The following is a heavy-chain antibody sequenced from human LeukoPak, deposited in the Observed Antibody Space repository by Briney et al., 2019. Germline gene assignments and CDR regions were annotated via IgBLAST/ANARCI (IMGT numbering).Heavy chain of an antibody. CDR3: ARTVPGHPDDYFDY. V-gene: IGHV3-7*01. Sequence: GGSLRLSCAASGVTFSRHWMSWVRQAPGKGLERVAHMNQDGSAIYSIDSVKGRFTISRDNDKNSLYLHMSGLIVPDTAVYYCARTVPGHPDDYFDYGGQGTLVTVSS. CDR1: GVTFSRHW. CDR2: MNQDGSAI. D-gene: IGHD6-19*01. J-gene: IGHJ4*02.